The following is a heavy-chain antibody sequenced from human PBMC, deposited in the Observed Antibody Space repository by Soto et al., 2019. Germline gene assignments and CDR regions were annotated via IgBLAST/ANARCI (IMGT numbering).Heavy chain of an antibody. Sequence: GGSLRLSCAASGFTFSSYSMNCVRQAPGKGLEWVSSISSSSSYIYYADSVKGRFTISRDNAKNSLYLQMNSLRAEDTAVYYCARETFFGVAKYYYGMDVWGQGTTVTVSS. CDR2: ISSSSSYI. V-gene: IGHV3-21*01. CDR1: GFTFSSYS. CDR3: ARETFFGVAKYYYGMDV. D-gene: IGHD3-3*01. J-gene: IGHJ6*02.